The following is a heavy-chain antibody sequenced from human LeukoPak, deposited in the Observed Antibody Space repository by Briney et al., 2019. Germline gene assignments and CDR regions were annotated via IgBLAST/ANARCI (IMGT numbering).Heavy chain of an antibody. J-gene: IGHJ4*02. CDR3: ARVQGSGLFRWY. D-gene: IGHD2-8*02. CDR2: IYSDSST. V-gene: IGHV3-66*01. CDR1: GFTFSSYW. Sequence: GGSLRLSCAASGFTFSSYWMSWVRQAPGKGLEWVSVIYSDSSTYYAGSVKGRFTISRDNSKNTLYLQMNSLRAEDTGVYYCARVQGSGLFRWYWGQGTLVTVSS.